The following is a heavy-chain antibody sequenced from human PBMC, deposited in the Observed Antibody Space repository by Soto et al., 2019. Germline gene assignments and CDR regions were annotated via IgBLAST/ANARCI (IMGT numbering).Heavy chain of an antibody. J-gene: IGHJ6*02. CDR2: MNPNSGNT. CDR1: GYTFTSYD. D-gene: IGHD5-18*01. Sequence: ASVKVSCKASGYTFTSYDINWVRQATGQGLEWMGWMNPNSGNTGYAQKFQGRVTMTRNTSISTAYMELSSLRSEDTAVYYCARGWVQLYGMDVWGQGTTVTVSS. V-gene: IGHV1-8*01. CDR3: ARGWVQLYGMDV.